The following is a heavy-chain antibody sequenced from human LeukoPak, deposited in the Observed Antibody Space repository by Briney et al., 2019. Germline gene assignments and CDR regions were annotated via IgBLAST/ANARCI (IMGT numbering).Heavy chain of an antibody. CDR2: VNTDGRST. Sequence: GGSLRLSCAASGFTFSSYWMHWVRQAPGKGLVWVSRVNTDGRSTSYADSVKGRFTISRDNAKNTLYLQMDSLRAEDTAVYYWARGGCIMGATIDLLGQGALVTVSS. J-gene: IGHJ5*02. CDR1: GFTFSSYW. V-gene: IGHV3-74*01. D-gene: IGHD1-26*01. CDR3: ARGGCIMGATIDL.